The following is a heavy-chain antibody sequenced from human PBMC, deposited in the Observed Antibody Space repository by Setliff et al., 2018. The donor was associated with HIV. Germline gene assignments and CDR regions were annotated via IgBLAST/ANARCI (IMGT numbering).Heavy chain of an antibody. CDR1: GFTFSDYY. CDR3: VRPVREPVD. V-gene: IGHV3-11*03. D-gene: IGHD6-19*01. CDR2: ISGRSSDP. J-gene: IGHJ4*02. Sequence: PGGSLRLSCAASGFTFSDYYMGWIRQAPGKGLEWVSYISGRSSDPNYADSVKGRFTTSRDNAKNSVYLQMNSLRAEDTAMYYCVRPVREPVDWGRGTLVTVSS.